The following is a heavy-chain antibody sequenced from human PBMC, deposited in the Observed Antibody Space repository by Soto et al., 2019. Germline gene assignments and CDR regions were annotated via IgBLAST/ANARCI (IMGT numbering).Heavy chain of an antibody. CDR2: IFQSGST. Sequence: SETLSLTCAVSGGSISSNNWWSWVRQPPGKGLEWIGEIFQSGSTHYSPSLKSPVTISVDKSKIQFSLKLSSVTAADTVVFYCASHAMRYYDDNSGPFDYWGQGALVAVSS. CDR1: GGSISSNNW. CDR3: ASHAMRYYDDNSGPFDY. D-gene: IGHD3-22*01. V-gene: IGHV4-4*02. J-gene: IGHJ4*02.